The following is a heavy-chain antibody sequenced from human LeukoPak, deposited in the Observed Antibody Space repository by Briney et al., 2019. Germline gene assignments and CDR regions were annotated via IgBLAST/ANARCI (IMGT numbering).Heavy chain of an antibody. CDR2: IRQDGDTK. CDR3: ARSLPYGTTWYGRSDF. CDR1: GFPFNAYW. Sequence: GGSLRLSCAASGFPFNAYWMTWVRQAPGKGLEWVANIRQDGDTKYYVDSVKGRFTISRDNAMNSLYLQMNSLRAEDTAIYYCARSLPYGTTWYGRSDFWGQGTLATVSS. D-gene: IGHD6-13*01. V-gene: IGHV3-7*03. J-gene: IGHJ4*02.